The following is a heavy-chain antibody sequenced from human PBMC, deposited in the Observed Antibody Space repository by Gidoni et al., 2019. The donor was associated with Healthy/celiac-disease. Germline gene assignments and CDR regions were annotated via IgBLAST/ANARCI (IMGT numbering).Heavy chain of an antibody. V-gene: IGHV3-23*04. CDR1: GVNLRRHA. Sequence: EGEVVGAGGGLGQTGGSLRLSWGGPGVNLRRHAMSWVRQAPGEGLEVFSAISGSGGSPSYADSVKGRFTISRDNSKNTLYLQLNSLRAEDTAVYYCAKDPRVAALSFAFYFDFWGQGTLVTVSS. CDR2: ISGSGGSP. CDR3: AKDPRVAALSFAFYFDF. J-gene: IGHJ4*02. D-gene: IGHD6-6*01.